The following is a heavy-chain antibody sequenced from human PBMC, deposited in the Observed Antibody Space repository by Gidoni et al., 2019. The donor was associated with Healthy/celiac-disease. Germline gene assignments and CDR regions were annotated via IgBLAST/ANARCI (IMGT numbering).Heavy chain of an antibody. CDR2: INWNGGST. D-gene: IGHD3-22*01. V-gene: IGHV3-20*01. J-gene: IGHJ5*02. CDR1: GFTFDDYG. CDR3: AREVYDSSGYYYARNNWFDP. Sequence: EVQLVESGGGVVRPGGSLRLSCAASGFTFDDYGMSWVRQAPGKGLEWVAGINWNGGSTGYADSVKGRFTISRDNAKNSLYLQMNSLRAEDTALYHCAREVYDSSGYYYARNNWFDPWGQGTLVTVSS.